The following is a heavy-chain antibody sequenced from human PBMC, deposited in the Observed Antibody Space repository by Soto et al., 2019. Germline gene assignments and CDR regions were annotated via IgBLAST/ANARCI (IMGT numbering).Heavy chain of an antibody. CDR3: ARDQCSGGSCYPGMDV. CDR2: ISSSSSYI. Sequence: GGSLRLSCAASGFTFSSYSMNWVRQAPGKGLEWVSSISSSSSYIYYADSVKGRFTISRDNAKNSLYLQMNSLRAEDTAVYYCARDQCSGGSCYPGMDVWGQGTTVTVSS. D-gene: IGHD2-15*01. V-gene: IGHV3-21*01. CDR1: GFTFSSYS. J-gene: IGHJ6*02.